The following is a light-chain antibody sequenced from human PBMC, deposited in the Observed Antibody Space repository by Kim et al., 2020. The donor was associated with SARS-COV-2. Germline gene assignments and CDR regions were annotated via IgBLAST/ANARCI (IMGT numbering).Light chain of an antibody. Sequence: DIVMTQSPLSLPVTXGEPASISCRSTQSLLDSDGNNCLDWYLQKPGQSPRLLIYLGSNRAPGVSGRFSGSGSGTDFTLKISRVEADDVGVYYCMQALQTPRTFGQGTKLEI. CDR2: LGS. CDR3: MQALQTPRT. CDR1: QSLLDSDGNNC. J-gene: IGKJ2*01. V-gene: IGKV2-28*01.